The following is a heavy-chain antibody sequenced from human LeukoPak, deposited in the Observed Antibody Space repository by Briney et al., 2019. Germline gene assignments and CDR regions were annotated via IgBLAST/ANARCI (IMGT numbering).Heavy chain of an antibody. CDR1: GFTFSSYA. CDR3: AKDYTAMAYGLADY. D-gene: IGHD5-18*01. V-gene: IGHV3-23*01. CDR2: ISGSGGST. Sequence: GGSLRLSCAASGFTFSSYAMNWVRQAPGKGLEWVSAISGSGGSTYYADSVKGRFTISRDNSKNTLYLQMNSLRAEDTAVYYCAKDYTAMAYGLADYWGQGTLVTVSS. J-gene: IGHJ4*02.